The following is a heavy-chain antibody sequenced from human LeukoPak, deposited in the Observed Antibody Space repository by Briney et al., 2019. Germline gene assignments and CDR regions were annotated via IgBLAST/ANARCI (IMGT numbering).Heavy chain of an antibody. J-gene: IGHJ4*02. Sequence: SETLSLTCTVSGGSISRGDYYWSWIRQPPGKGLQWIGYIYYSGSTYYNPSLKSRVTISVDTSKNQFSLKLSSVTAADTAVYYCARDHSSGVDYWGQGTLVTVSS. CDR3: ARDHSSGVDY. CDR2: IYYSGST. CDR1: GGSISRGDYY. D-gene: IGHD5-18*01. V-gene: IGHV4-30-4*08.